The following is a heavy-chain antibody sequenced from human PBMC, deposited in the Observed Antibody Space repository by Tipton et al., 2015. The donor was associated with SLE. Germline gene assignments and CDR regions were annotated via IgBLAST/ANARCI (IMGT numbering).Heavy chain of an antibody. V-gene: IGHV4-59*01. D-gene: IGHD4-17*01. J-gene: IGHJ4*02. Sequence: LRLSCTVAGGSISSYYWTWIRQPPGKGLEWIGYIYYSGSTNYNPSLKSQVTMSVDTSKNQFSLKLSSVAAADTAVYYCAKDYNYDNADYNWGQGKLVIVSS. CDR1: GGSISSYY. CDR3: AKDYNYDNADYN. CDR2: IYYSGST.